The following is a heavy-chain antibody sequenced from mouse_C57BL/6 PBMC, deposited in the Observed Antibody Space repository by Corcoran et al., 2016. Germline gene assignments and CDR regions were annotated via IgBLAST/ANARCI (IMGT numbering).Heavy chain of an antibody. CDR1: GYTFTSYG. V-gene: IGHV1-81*01. J-gene: IGHJ4*01. Sequence: QVQLQQSGAELARPGASVKLSCKASGYTFTSYGISWVKQRTGQGLEWIGEIYPRSGNTYYNEKFKGKDTLTADKSSSTAYMELRSLTSEDSAVYFWAVNSNPFYAMDYWGQGTSVTVSS. D-gene: IGHD2-5*01. CDR2: IYPRSGNT. CDR3: AVNSNPFYAMDY.